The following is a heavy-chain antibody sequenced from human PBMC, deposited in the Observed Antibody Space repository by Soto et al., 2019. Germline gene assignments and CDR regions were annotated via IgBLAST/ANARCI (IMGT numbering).Heavy chain of an antibody. CDR1: GFTFSSYA. V-gene: IGHV3-23*01. Sequence: PGGSLRLSCAASGFTFSSYAMSWVRQAPGKGLEWVSAISGSGGSTYYADSVKGRFTISRDNSKNTLYLQMNSLRAEDTAVYYCAKRSLRYFDWLSSRVSFDYWGQGTLVTVSS. D-gene: IGHD3-9*01. CDR2: ISGSGGST. CDR3: AKRSLRYFDWLSSRVSFDY. J-gene: IGHJ4*02.